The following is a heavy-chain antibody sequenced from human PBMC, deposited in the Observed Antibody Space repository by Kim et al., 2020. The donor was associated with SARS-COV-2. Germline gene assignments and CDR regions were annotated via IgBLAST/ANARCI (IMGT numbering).Heavy chain of an antibody. CDR1: GFALTSHW. J-gene: IGHJ4*02. CDR3: ARGTDSLDY. Sequence: GGSLRLSCVVSGFALTSHWMHWVRQGPGKELVWVARIDTDGRTTSHADFVRGRFTISSDNAKNTVYLDMSSLRADDTGVYFCARGTDSLDYWGQGTLVTVYS. CDR2: IDTDGRTT. D-gene: IGHD1-1*01. V-gene: IGHV3-74*01.